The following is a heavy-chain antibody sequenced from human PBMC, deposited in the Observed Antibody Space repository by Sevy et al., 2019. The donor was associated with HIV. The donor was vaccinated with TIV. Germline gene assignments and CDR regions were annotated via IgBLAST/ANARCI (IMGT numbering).Heavy chain of an antibody. CDR2: INPNSGDT. Sequence: ASGKVSCKASGYMFIAYFIHWVRQAPGQGLEWMGRINPNSGDTNSAQKFQGRVTMTRDTSINTVYMELSRLRSDDTAVYSCARVVYYDSTAYYFAYWGQGTLVTVSS. CDR3: ARVVYYDSTAYYFAY. V-gene: IGHV1-2*06. J-gene: IGHJ4*02. CDR1: GYMFIAYF. D-gene: IGHD3-22*01.